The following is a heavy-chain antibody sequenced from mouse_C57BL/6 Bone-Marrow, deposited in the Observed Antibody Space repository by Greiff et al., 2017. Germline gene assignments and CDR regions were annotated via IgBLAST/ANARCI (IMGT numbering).Heavy chain of an antibody. CDR3: ASTTTVVDYAMDY. CDR1: GFTFSSYG. CDR2: ISSGGSYT. J-gene: IGHJ4*01. D-gene: IGHD1-1*01. V-gene: IGHV5-6*01. Sequence: EVKLVESGGDLVKPGGSLKLSCAASGFTFSSYGMSWVRQTPDKRLEWVATISSGGSYTYYPDSVKGRFTISRDNAKNTLYRQMCSLKSEDTAMYYCASTTTVVDYAMDYWGQGTSVTVSS.